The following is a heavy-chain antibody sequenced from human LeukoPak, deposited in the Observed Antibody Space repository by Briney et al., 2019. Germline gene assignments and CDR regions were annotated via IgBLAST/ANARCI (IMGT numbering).Heavy chain of an antibody. CDR3: AKDYLVVPAAIMTSGWFDP. D-gene: IGHD2-2*01. V-gene: IGHV3-23*01. CDR2: ISGSGGST. CDR1: GFTFSSYA. J-gene: IGHJ5*02. Sequence: GGSLRLSCAASGFTFSSYAMSWVRQAAGKGLEGVSAISGSGGSTYYADSVKGRFTISRDNSKNTLYLQMHSLRAEDTAVYYCAKDYLVVPAAIMTSGWFDPWGQGTLVTVSS.